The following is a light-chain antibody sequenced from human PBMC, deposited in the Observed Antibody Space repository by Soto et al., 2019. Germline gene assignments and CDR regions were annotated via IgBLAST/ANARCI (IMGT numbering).Light chain of an antibody. CDR3: QQYMSYS. J-gene: IGKJ1*01. V-gene: IGKV1-5*03. CDR2: KAS. CDR1: QTISSW. Sequence: DIPLTQSHSTLSGSVVDRVTLTCRASQTISSWLDWYQQKPGKAPKLLIYKASTLKSGVPSRFSGSGSGIEFTLTISSLQPYDFATYYCQQYMSYSFGQGTKVDIK.